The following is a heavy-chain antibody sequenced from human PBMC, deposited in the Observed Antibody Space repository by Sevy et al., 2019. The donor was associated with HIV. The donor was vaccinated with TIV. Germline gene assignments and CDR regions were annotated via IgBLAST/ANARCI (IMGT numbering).Heavy chain of an antibody. CDR2: ISAYNGDT. CDR3: ARAPSGSQGPGQYFHH. D-gene: IGHD1-26*01. J-gene: IGHJ1*01. CDR1: GYTFTSYI. Sequence: ASVKVSCKTSGYTFTSYIISWVRQAPGQGLEWMGRISAYNGDTKYAQKLQGRVTMTTDTSTSTAYMELRNLKSDDTAVYYCARAPSGSQGPGQYFHHWGQGTLVTVSS. V-gene: IGHV1-18*01.